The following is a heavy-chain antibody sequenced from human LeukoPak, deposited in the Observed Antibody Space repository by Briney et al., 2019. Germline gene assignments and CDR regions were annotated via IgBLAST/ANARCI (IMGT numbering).Heavy chain of an antibody. CDR2: INPNSGDT. D-gene: IGHD6-19*01. CDR3: ARVGSSGWYVHPTLDY. CDR1: EYTFTAYY. Sequence: GASVKVSCKASEYTFTAYYIHWVRQGPGQGLEWMGWINPNSGDTKYGQKFQGRVTMTSDTSINTAYLELPGLISDDTAVYYCARVGSSGWYVHPTLDYWGQGTLVTVSS. V-gene: IGHV1-2*02. J-gene: IGHJ4*02.